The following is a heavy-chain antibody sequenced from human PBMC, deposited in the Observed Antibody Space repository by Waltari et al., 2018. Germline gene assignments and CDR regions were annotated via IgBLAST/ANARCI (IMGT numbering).Heavy chain of an antibody. Sequence: QLQLQESGPGLVKPSETLSLTCTVSGGSISSSSYYWGWIRQPPGKGLEWIGRSYYSGSTYYNPSLKSRFTISVDTSKNQFSLKLISVTAADTAVYYCARGVPYYYDSSGYFVAFDIWGQGTMVTVSS. CDR2: SYYSGST. CDR1: GGSISSSSYY. J-gene: IGHJ3*02. D-gene: IGHD3-22*01. V-gene: IGHV4-39*07. CDR3: ARGVPYYYDSSGYFVAFDI.